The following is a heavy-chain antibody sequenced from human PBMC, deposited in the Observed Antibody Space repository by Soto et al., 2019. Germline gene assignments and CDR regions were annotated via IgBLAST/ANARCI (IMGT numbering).Heavy chain of an antibody. V-gene: IGHV5-51*01. Sequence: HGEPLKISCKGSGYSFKSYWIGWVRQMPGKGLEWMVIIYPGDSTTRYNPSFQGQVTISADKSISTAYLQWSSLKASDTAMYYCVRVLSGWYFYYWGQGTLVTVSS. D-gene: IGHD6-19*01. CDR2: IYPGDSTT. CDR1: GYSFKSYW. CDR3: VRVLSGWYFYY. J-gene: IGHJ4*02.